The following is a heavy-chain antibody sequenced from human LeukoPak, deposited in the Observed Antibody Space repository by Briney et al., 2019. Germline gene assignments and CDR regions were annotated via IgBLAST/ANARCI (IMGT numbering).Heavy chain of an antibody. V-gene: IGHV3-11*03. Sequence: LSLTCTVSGGSFSSGGYYMSWIRQAPGKGLEWVSYISSSSSYTNYADSVKGRFTISRDNAKNSLYLQMNSLRAEDTAVYYCARLSSYYYGSGSYLGSWFDPWGQGTLVTVSS. D-gene: IGHD3-10*01. J-gene: IGHJ5*02. CDR1: GGSFSSGGYY. CDR3: ARLSSYYYGSGSYLGSWFDP. CDR2: ISSSSSYT.